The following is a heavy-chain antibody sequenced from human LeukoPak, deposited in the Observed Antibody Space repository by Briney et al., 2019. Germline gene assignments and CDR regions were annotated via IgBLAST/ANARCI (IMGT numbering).Heavy chain of an antibody. CDR3: TAGRAYSLLDF. CDR1: GYRFTELS. CDR2: FDLVHGDT. D-gene: IGHD5-18*01. V-gene: IGHV1-24*01. J-gene: IGHJ4*02. Sequence: GASVTVSCKVSGYRFTELSRHWVRQAPGKGLEWLGGFDLVHGDTIYAQKFQGRVTMTEDTSTDTSYMELSSLGSEDTAVYFCTAGRAYSLLDFWGQGTLV.